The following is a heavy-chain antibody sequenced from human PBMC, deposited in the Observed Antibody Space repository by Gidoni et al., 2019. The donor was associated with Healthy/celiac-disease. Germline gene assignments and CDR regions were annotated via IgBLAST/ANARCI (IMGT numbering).Heavy chain of an antibody. D-gene: IGHD2-15*01. J-gene: IGHJ4*02. CDR2: INHSGST. CDR3: ARGLRGGGDY. Sequence: QVQLQQWGAGLLKPSETLSLTCAVYGGSFSGYYWSWIRQPPGKGLEWIGEINHSGSTNYNPSLKSRVTISVDTSKNQFSLKLSSVTAADTAVYYCARGLRGGGDYWGQGTLVTVSS. V-gene: IGHV4-34*01. CDR1: GGSFSGYY.